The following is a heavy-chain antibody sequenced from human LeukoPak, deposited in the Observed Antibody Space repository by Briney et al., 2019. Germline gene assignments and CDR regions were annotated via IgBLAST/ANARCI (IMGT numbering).Heavy chain of an antibody. CDR1: GGSISSSSYY. D-gene: IGHD3-22*01. CDR2: IYYSGST. V-gene: IGHV4-39*01. J-gene: IGHJ4*02. CDR3: ARHRVISRLLDY. Sequence: SETLSLTCTVSGGSISSSSYYWGWIRQPTGKGLEWIGSIYYSGSTHYNPSLKSRVAISVDTSKNQFSLKLSSVTAADTAVYYCARHRVISRLLDYWGQGTLVTVSS.